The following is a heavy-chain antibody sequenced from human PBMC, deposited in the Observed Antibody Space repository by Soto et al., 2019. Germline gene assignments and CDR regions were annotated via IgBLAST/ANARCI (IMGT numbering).Heavy chain of an antibody. V-gene: IGHV2-5*02. CDR2: IYWDDDR. D-gene: IGHD3-22*01. Sequence: QITLKESGPTLVKPTQTLTLTCTFSGFSLRTKGVGVGWIRQPPGKALEWLARIYWDDDRRYSPSLKSRLTITKDTSKNQVVLRMTNMEAADTGTYYCARSGDYYDSSGYIKYWGQGTRVTVSS. CDR3: ARSGDYYDSSGYIKY. J-gene: IGHJ4*02. CDR1: GFSLRTKGVG.